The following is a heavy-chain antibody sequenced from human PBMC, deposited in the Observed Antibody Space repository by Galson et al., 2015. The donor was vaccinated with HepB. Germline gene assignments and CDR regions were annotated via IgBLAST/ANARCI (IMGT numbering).Heavy chain of an antibody. D-gene: IGHD6-13*01. Sequence: SLRLSCAASGFTFSSYAMHWVRQAPGKGLEWVAVISYDGSNKYYADSVKGRFTISRDNSKNTLYLQMNSLRAEDTAVYYCARDDIGGIAAAGTRVNWFDPWGQGTLVTVSS. CDR2: ISYDGSNK. V-gene: IGHV3-30-3*01. CDR3: ARDDIGGIAAAGTRVNWFDP. CDR1: GFTFSSYA. J-gene: IGHJ5*02.